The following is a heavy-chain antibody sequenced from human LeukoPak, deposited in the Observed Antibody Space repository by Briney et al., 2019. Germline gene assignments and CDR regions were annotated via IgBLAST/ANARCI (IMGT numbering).Heavy chain of an antibody. CDR1: GGSFSGYY. Sequence: ETLSLTCAVYGGSFSGYYWSWIRQPPGKGLEWVSAISGSGGSTYYADSVKGRSTISRDNSKNTLYLQMNSLRAEDTAVYYCAKRRSSGGGVFDYWGQGTLVTVSS. V-gene: IGHV3-23*01. CDR2: ISGSGGST. J-gene: IGHJ4*02. D-gene: IGHD1-14*01. CDR3: AKRRSSGGGVFDY.